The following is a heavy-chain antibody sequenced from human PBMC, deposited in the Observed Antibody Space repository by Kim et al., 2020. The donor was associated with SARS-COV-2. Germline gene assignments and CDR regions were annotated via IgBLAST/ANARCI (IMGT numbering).Heavy chain of an antibody. Sequence: GGSLRLSCAASGFTFSSYAMSWVRQAPGKELEWVSAISGSGGSTYYADSVKGRFTISRDNSKNTLYLQMNSLRAEDTAVYYGAKDKELTVVTRFDYWGQGNLVTVSS. J-gene: IGHJ4*02. V-gene: IGHV3-23*01. CDR1: GFTFSSYA. CDR3: AKDKELTVVTRFDY. D-gene: IGHD2-21*02. CDR2: ISGSGGST.